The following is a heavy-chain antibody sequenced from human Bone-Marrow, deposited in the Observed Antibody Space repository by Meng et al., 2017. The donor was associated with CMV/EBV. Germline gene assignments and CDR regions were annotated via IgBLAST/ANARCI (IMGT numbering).Heavy chain of an antibody. J-gene: IGHJ6*02. CDR2: IRHDAST. CDR3: AKPILPYGPRVSYGMAV. D-gene: IGHD4-17*01. V-gene: IGHV3-30*02. Sequence: GESLKISCAASGFTFSSYGMHWVRQAPGKGLEWVAFIRHDASTDSVKGRFTSSRDNSENTLYLQKNSLRVADKAVYYCAKPILPYGPRVSYGMAVWGQGTTVTVSS. CDR1: GFTFSSYG.